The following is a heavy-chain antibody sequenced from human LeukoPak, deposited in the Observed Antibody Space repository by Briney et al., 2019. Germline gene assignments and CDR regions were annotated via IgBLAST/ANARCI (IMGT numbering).Heavy chain of an antibody. CDR3: ARGYDSSGYYY. D-gene: IGHD3-22*01. Sequence: SETLSLTCTVSGGSISSSSYYWGWIRQPPGKGLEWIGSIYYSGSTYYNPSLKSRVTISVDTSKNQFSLKLSSVTAADTAVYYCARGYDSSGYYYWGQGTLVTVSS. CDR1: GGSISSSSYY. J-gene: IGHJ4*02. CDR2: IYYSGST. V-gene: IGHV4-39*01.